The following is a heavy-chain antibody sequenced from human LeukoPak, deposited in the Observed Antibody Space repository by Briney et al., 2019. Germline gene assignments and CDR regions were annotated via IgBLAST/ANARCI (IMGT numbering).Heavy chain of an antibody. V-gene: IGHV5-51*01. J-gene: IGHJ4*02. CDR2: IYPGDSDT. Sequence: GESLKISCKGSGYRFTNYWIGWVRQMPGKGLEWMGIIYPGDSDTRYSPSFQGQVTISADKSISTAYLQWSSLKAPDTAMYYCARSSSGYHYDYWGQGTLVTVSS. CDR1: GYRFTNYW. CDR3: ARSSSGYHYDY. D-gene: IGHD3-9*01.